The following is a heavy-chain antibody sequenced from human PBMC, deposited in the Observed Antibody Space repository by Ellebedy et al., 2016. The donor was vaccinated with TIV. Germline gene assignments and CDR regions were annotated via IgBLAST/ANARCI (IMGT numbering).Heavy chain of an antibody. J-gene: IGHJ4*02. CDR3: AREIRAYDS. CDR1: GDSVSSKSAA. V-gene: IGHV6-1*01. CDR2: TYYRSKWYN. Sequence: SQTLSLTCAISGDSVSSKSAAWTWLRQSPWRGLECLGRTYYRSKWYNEYEVSVESRITINSDTSKNQFSLQLSSVTPEDTAIYYCAREIRAYDSWGQGTLVTVSS.